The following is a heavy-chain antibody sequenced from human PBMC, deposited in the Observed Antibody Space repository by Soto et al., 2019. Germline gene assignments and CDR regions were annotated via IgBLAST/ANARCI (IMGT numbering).Heavy chain of an antibody. CDR3: VKAGEELELRRPLDY. CDR2: ISSNGGST. Sequence: EGSLRLSCSASGFTFSSYAMHWVRQAPGKGLEYVSAISSNGGSTYYADSVKGRFTISRDNSKNTLYLQMSSLRAEDAAVYYCVKAGEELELRRPLDYWGQGTLVTVSS. J-gene: IGHJ4*02. CDR1: GFTFSSYA. V-gene: IGHV3-64D*06. D-gene: IGHD1-7*01.